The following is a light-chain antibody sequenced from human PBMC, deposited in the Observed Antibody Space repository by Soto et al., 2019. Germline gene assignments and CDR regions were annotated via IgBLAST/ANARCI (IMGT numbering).Light chain of an antibody. Sequence: IQMTQSPSSLSASVGERVTITCQASQDISKNLNWYQQKPGKAPKLLIYDASSLQTGVPSRFSGSGSATHFTFTIRSLQPEDVAPYYCQQYDNLLPITFGQGTRLEIK. CDR1: QDISKN. CDR3: QQYDNLLPIT. CDR2: DAS. J-gene: IGKJ5*01. V-gene: IGKV1-33*01.